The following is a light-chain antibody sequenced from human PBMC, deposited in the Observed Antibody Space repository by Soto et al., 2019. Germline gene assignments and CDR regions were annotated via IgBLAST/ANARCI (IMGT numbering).Light chain of an antibody. V-gene: IGKV1-6*01. CDR2: ATS. J-gene: IGKJ1*01. CDR3: LQDYNYPRT. CDR1: QDIRTE. Sequence: ALQMTQSPSSLSASVGDRVTITCRASQDIRTELGWYQQKPGKAPNLLIYATSSLQSGVPSRISGSGSGTDFTLTISSLQPEDFATYYCLQDYNYPRTFGQGTKVEIK.